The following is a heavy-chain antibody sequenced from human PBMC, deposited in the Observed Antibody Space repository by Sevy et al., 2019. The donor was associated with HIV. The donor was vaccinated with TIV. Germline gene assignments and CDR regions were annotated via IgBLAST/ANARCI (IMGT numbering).Heavy chain of an antibody. D-gene: IGHD3-22*01. CDR2: ISYDGSNK. CDR1: GFTFSSYG. J-gene: IGHJ5*02. CDR3: AKEGYYYDSRGHDWFDP. V-gene: IGHV3-30*18. Sequence: GGSLRLSCAASGFTFSSYGMHWVRQAPGKGLEWVAVISYDGSNKYYGDSVKGRFTISRDNSKNTLYLQMNSLRAEDTAVYYCAKEGYYYDSRGHDWFDPWGQGTLVTVSS.